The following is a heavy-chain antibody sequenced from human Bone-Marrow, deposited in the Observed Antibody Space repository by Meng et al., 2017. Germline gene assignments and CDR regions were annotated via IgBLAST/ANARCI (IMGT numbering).Heavy chain of an antibody. D-gene: IGHD2-15*01. CDR1: GFTFSDHY. CDR3: DRVTKDCNGASCYPCYFDY. J-gene: IGHJ4*02. V-gene: IGHV3-72*01. CDR2: ARDKAKSYTS. Sequence: GESLKISCAASGFTFSDHYMDWVRQPPGKGLGWVGRARDKAKSYTSEYAASVKVRLTISRDDSKNSLYLQMNRLKTEDAAVSYCDRVTKDCNGASCYPCYFDYWGRGTLVTVSS.